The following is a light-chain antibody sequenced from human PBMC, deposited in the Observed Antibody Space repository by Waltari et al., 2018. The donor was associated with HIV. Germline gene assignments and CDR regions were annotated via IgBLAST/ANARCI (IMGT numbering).Light chain of an antibody. V-gene: IGLV2-8*01. Sequence: QSALTQPPPASGSPGQSVTISCTATSSDVGGYHSVSCYQQHPGKAPKRMIYAVRKRASGVPDRFSASKSGNTASLTVSGLQAEDEADYYCGSYAGSNNLVFGGGTKLTVL. J-gene: IGLJ2*01. CDR3: GSYAGSNNLV. CDR2: AVR. CDR1: SSDVGGYHS.